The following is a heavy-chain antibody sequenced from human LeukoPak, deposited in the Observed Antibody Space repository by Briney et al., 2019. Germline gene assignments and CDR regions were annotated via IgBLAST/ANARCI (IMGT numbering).Heavy chain of an antibody. CDR2: IYVGDSDT. Sequence: GESLKISCKVSRYSFTTYWIGWVRQMPGYGLEWMGIIYVGDSDTRYSPSFQGQVTISADKSISTAYLQWSSLKASDTAMYYCASSSGSYYYFDYWGQGTLVTVSS. J-gene: IGHJ4*02. CDR3: ASSSGSYYYFDY. V-gene: IGHV5-51*01. CDR1: RYSFTTYW. D-gene: IGHD1-26*01.